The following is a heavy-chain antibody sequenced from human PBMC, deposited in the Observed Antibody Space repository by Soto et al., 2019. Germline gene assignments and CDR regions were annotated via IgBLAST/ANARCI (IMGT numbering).Heavy chain of an antibody. D-gene: IGHD5-18*01. CDR1: GFTFSSYW. Sequence: EVQLVESGGGLVQPGGSLRLSCAASGFTFSSYWMHWVRQAPGKGVVWVSRINSDGSSTSYADSVKGRFTISRDNAKNTLYLQMNSLRAEDTAVYYCATNTAMVSLNNWFDPWGQGTLVTVSS. CDR2: INSDGSST. V-gene: IGHV3-74*01. J-gene: IGHJ5*02. CDR3: ATNTAMVSLNNWFDP.